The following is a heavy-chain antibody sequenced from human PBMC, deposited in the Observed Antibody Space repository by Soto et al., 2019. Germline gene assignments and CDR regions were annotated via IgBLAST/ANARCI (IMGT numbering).Heavy chain of an antibody. CDR3: VRDVGQAARNV. D-gene: IGHD1-1*01. CDR1: GDSISSFY. Sequence: QVQLQESGPGLVKPSVTLSLTCIVSGDSISSFYWSWIRQPPGKGLEWIGHIYYSGSTNYNPSLKSRVTISVDTSKNQFALKLTSVTAADTAVYYCVRDVGQAARNVWGQGTLVTVSS. J-gene: IGHJ4*02. CDR2: IYYSGST. V-gene: IGHV4-59*01.